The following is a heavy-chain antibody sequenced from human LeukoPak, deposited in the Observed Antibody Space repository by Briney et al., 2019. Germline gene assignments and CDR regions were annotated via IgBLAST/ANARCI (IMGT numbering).Heavy chain of an antibody. D-gene: IGHD5-12*01. Sequence: EASVKVSCKASGGTFSSYAISWVRQAPGQGLEWMRGIIPIFGTANYAQKFQGRVTITTDESTSTAYMELSSLRSEDTAVYYCAREGGSGYENLDYWGQGTLVTVSS. J-gene: IGHJ4*02. CDR1: GGTFSSYA. V-gene: IGHV1-69*05. CDR2: IIPIFGTA. CDR3: AREGGSGYENLDY.